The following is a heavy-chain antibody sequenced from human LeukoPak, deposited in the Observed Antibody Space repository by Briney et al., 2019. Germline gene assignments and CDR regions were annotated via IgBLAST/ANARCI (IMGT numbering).Heavy chain of an antibody. D-gene: IGHD6-13*01. CDR2: IYYSGST. CDR1: GGSISSYY. J-gene: IGHJ4*02. V-gene: IGHV4-59*01. Sequence: SETLSLTCTVSGGSISSYYWSWIRQPPGKGLEWIGHIYYSGSTNYNPSLKSRVTVSVDTSKNQFSLKLSSVTAADTAVYYCARAPGGCYSSSCLDYWGQGTLVTVSS. CDR3: ARAPGGCYSSSCLDY.